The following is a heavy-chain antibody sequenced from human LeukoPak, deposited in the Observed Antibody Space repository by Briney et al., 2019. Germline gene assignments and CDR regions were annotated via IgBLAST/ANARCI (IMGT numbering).Heavy chain of an antibody. Sequence: GGSLRLSCAASGFTVSSNYMSWVRQAPGKGPEWVSVIYSGGSTYYADSVKGRFTISRDNSKNTLYLQMNSLRAEDTAVYYCARDPGYSYGPGYFDYWGQGTLVTVSS. CDR1: GFTVSSNY. CDR2: IYSGGST. J-gene: IGHJ4*02. V-gene: IGHV3-53*01. D-gene: IGHD5-18*01. CDR3: ARDPGYSYGPGYFDY.